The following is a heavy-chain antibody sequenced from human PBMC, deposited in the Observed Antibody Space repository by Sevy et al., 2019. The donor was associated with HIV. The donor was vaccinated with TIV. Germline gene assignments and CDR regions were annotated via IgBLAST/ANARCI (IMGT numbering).Heavy chain of an antibody. CDR2: ISFDGRNK. Sequence: GGSLRLSCAASGFTFADHAFHWVRLAPGKGLEWVAIISFDGRNKRVAESVKGRFTISRDDSKSTVYLQMTSLRLEDAAVDYWAMDHCTDGAFFRSGYFDYWGQGTLVTVSS. CDR1: GFTFADHA. D-gene: IGHD2-8*01. CDR3: AMDHCTDGAFFRSGYFDY. J-gene: IGHJ4*02. V-gene: IGHV3-30*04.